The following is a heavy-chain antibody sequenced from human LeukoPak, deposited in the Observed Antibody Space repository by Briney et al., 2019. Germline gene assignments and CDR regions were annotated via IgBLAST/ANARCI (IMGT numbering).Heavy chain of an antibody. CDR1: GXTFSNYG. Sequence: GGSLRLSCATSGXTFSNYGMHWVRQAPGKGLEWVAVIWYDGSNKYYADSVKGRFTISRDNSKNTLYLQMYSLRVEDTAVYFCAREGIAAAGATSATTFDYWGQGTLATVSS. CDR2: IWYDGSNK. V-gene: IGHV3-33*01. D-gene: IGHD6-13*01. CDR3: AREGIAAAGATSATTFDY. J-gene: IGHJ4*02.